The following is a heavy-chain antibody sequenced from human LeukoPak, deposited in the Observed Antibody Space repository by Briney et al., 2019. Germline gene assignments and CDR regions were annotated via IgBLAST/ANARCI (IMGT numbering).Heavy chain of an antibody. V-gene: IGHV5-51*01. CDR2: IYPGDSDT. Sequence: GESLKISCKGSGYSFTSYWIGWVRQMPGKGLEWMGIIYPGDSDTRYSPSFLGQVTISADKSISTAYLQWSSLKASDTAMYYCARQLRKYSHMSDYWGQGTLVTVSS. D-gene: IGHD6-6*01. CDR1: GYSFTSYW. CDR3: ARQLRKYSHMSDY. J-gene: IGHJ4*02.